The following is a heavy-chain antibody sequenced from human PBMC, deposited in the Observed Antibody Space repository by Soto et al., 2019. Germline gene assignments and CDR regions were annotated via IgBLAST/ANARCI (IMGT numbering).Heavy chain of an antibody. CDR1: GFTFSGSA. CDR2: IRSKANSYAT. CDR3: TRLYGDYFMDYYYGMDV. D-gene: IGHD4-17*01. J-gene: IGHJ6*02. V-gene: IGHV3-73*01. Sequence: PGGSLRLSCAASGFTFSGSAMHWVRQASGKGLEWVGRIRSKANSYATAYAASVKGRFTISRDDSKNTAYLQMNSLKTEDTAVYYCTRLYGDYFMDYYYGMDVWGQGTTVTVSS.